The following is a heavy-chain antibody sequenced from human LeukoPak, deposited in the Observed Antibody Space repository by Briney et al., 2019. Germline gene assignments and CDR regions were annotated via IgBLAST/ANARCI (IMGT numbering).Heavy chain of an antibody. CDR1: GFTFSTYA. D-gene: IGHD2-2*01. J-gene: IGHJ6*03. CDR2: ISGRGGST. Sequence: GGSLSLSCAASGFTFSTYAMSWVRQAPGKGLEWVSAISGRGGSTYYADSVKGRFTISRDNSKNTLYLQMNSLRAEDTAVYYCARDFKSRRGIVVVPAARDYYYYMDVWGKGTTVTVSS. CDR3: ARDFKSRRGIVVVPAARDYYYYMDV. V-gene: IGHV3-23*01.